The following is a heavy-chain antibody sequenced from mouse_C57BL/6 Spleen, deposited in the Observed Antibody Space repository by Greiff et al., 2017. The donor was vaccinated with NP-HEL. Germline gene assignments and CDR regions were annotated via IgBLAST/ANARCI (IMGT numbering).Heavy chain of an antibody. D-gene: IGHD2-1*01. CDR2: IDPENGDT. Sequence: VQLQQSGAELVRPGASVKLSCTASGFNIKDDYMHWVKQRPEQGLEWIGWIDPENGDTEYASKFQGKATITADTSSNTAYLQLSSLTSEDTAVYYCTHGNSFAYWGQGTLVTVSA. J-gene: IGHJ3*01. CDR1: GFNIKDDY. CDR3: THGNSFAY. V-gene: IGHV14-4*01.